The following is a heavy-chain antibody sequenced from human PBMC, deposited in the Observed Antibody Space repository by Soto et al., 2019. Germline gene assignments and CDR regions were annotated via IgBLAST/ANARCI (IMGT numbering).Heavy chain of an antibody. CDR1: GGSISSGGYS. Sequence: TSETLSLPCAVSGGSISSGGYSWSWIRQPPGKGLEWIGYIYHSGSTYYNPSLKSRVTISVDRSKNQFSLKLSSVTAADTAVYYCARRGVDYYDSSGYYFSPYYFDYWGQGTLVTVSS. CDR3: ARRGVDYYDSSGYYFSPYYFDY. J-gene: IGHJ4*02. CDR2: IYHSGST. D-gene: IGHD3-22*01. V-gene: IGHV4-30-2*01.